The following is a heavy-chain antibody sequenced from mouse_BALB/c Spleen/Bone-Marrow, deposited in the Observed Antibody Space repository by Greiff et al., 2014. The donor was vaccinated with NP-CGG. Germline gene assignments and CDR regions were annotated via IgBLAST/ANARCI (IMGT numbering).Heavy chain of an antibody. CDR3: ARGDWDGDYAMDY. Sequence: VMLVESGPELVKPGASVRISCKASGYTFTSYYIHWVKQRPGQGLEWIGWIYPGNVNTKYNEKFKGKATLTADKSSSTAYMQLSSLTSEDSAVYFCARGDWDGDYAMDYWGQGTSVTVSS. CDR1: GYTFTSYY. D-gene: IGHD4-1*01. CDR2: IYPGNVNT. V-gene: IGHV1S56*01. J-gene: IGHJ4*01.